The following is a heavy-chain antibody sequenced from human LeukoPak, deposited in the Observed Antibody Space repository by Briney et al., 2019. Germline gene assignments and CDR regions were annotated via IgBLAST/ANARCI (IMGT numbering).Heavy chain of an antibody. V-gene: IGHV3-23*01. J-gene: IGHJ4*02. CDR1: GFTFSSYA. CDR2: ISGSGGST. D-gene: IGHD3-16*02. Sequence: GGSLRLSCAASGFTFSSYAMSWVRHAPGKGLEWVSAISGSGGSTYYADSVKGRFTISRDNSKNTLYLQMNSLRAEDTAVYYCAKASGAFGGVIVTQPPDYWGQGTLVTVSS. CDR3: AKASGAFGGVIVTQPPDY.